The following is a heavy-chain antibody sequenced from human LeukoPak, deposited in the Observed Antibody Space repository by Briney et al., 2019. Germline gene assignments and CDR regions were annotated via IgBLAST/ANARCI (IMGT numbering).Heavy chain of an antibody. CDR1: GYTFTGYY. CDR2: INPNSGGT. J-gene: IGHJ1*01. CDR3: ATPYSGIWYSCFQH. D-gene: IGHD6-13*01. V-gene: IGHV1-2*02. Sequence: ASVKVSCKASGYTFTGYYMHWVRQAPGQGLEWMGWINPNSGGTNYAQKFQGRVTMTRDTSISTAYMELSRLRSDDTAVYHCATPYSGIWYSCFQHWGQGTLVTVSS.